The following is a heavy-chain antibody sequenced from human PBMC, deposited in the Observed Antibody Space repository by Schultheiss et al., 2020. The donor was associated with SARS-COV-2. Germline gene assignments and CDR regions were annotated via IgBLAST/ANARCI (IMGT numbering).Heavy chain of an antibody. D-gene: IGHD1-26*01. CDR2: INPNSGGT. CDR1: GYTFTGYY. Sequence: ASVKVSCKASGYTFTGYYMHWVRQAPGQGLEWMGWINPNSGGTNYAQKFQGWVTMTRDTSISTAYMELSRLTSDDTAVYYCARDKAGGSYFVSPWGQGTLVTVSS. CDR3: ARDKAGGSYFVSP. V-gene: IGHV1-2*04. J-gene: IGHJ5*02.